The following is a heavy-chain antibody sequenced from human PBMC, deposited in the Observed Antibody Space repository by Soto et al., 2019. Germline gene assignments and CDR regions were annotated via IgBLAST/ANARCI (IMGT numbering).Heavy chain of an antibody. V-gene: IGHV1-69*13. Sequence: ASVKVSCKASGGTFSSFGISWVRQAPGQGLEWMGGIIPVFGRPNYAQRFRGRLTITADESTNTSYMELIDLTSEDTAVYYCAREASGYDFWGQGTQVTV. CDR2: IIPVFGRP. CDR1: GGTFSSFG. J-gene: IGHJ1*01. CDR3: AREASGYDF. D-gene: IGHD5-12*01.